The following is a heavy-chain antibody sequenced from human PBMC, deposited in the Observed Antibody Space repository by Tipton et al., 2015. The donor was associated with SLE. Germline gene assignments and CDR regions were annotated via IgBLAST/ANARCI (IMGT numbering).Heavy chain of an antibody. J-gene: IGHJ6*02. V-gene: IGHV4-59*11. CDR2: IYYSGST. CDR1: GGSISSHY. Sequence: GLVKPSETLSLTCTVSGGSISSHYWSWIRQPPGKGLEWIGFIYYSGSTYHNPSLKSRVTISVDTSRNQFSLRLSSVTAADTAVYYCAGGTVVGAGPKAYYGLDVWGQGTTVTVSS. CDR3: AGGTVVGAGPKAYYGLDV. D-gene: IGHD2-15*01.